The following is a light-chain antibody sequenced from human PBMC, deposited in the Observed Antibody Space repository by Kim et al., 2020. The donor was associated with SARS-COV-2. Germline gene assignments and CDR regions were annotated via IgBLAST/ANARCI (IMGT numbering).Light chain of an antibody. CDR2: YDS. CDR3: QVWDSTGDHPV. CDR1: NIGSKS. J-gene: IGLJ3*02. Sequence: APGKTARTTCGGNNIGSKSVHWYQQKPGQAPVLVIYYDSDRPSGIPERFSGSNSGNTATLTISRVEAGDEADYYCQVWDSTGDHPVFGGGTQLTVL. V-gene: IGLV3-21*04.